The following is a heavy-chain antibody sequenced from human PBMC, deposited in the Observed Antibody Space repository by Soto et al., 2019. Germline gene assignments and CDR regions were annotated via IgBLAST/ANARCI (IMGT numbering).Heavy chain of an antibody. Sequence: SVKVSCKASGGTFGSYAISWVRQAPGQGLEWMGGIIPIFGTANYAQKFQGRVTITADESTSTAYMELSSLRSEDTAVYYCARDRSPIAAAGIWFDPWGQGTLVTVSS. CDR3: ARDRSPIAAAGIWFDP. J-gene: IGHJ5*02. CDR1: GGTFGSYA. V-gene: IGHV1-69*13. CDR2: IIPIFGTA. D-gene: IGHD6-13*01.